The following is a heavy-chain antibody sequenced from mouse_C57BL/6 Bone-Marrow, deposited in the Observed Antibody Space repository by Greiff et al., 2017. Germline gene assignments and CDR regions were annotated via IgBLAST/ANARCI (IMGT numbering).Heavy chain of an antibody. V-gene: IGHV1-81*01. CDR1: GYTFTSYG. D-gene: IGHD3-2*02. J-gene: IGHJ3*01. CDR3: ARFRSSWFAY. Sequence: QVQLKESGAELARPGASVKLSCKASGYTFTSYGISWVKQRTGQGLEWIGEIYPRSGNTYYNEKFKGKATLTADKSSSTAYMDLRSLTSEDSAVYVCARFRSSWFAYWGQGTLVTVSA. CDR2: IYPRSGNT.